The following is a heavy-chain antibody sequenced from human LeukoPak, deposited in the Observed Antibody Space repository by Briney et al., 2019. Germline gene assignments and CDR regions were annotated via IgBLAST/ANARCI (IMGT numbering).Heavy chain of an antibody. J-gene: IGHJ4*02. CDR2: LTSSGDDT. CDR1: GFTFSNYA. V-gene: IGHV3-23*01. Sequence: GGSLRLSCAASGFTFSNYAMTWVRQAPGKGLEWVSSLTSSGDDTYYSDSVKGRFTISRDNSRNTLYLHMDSLRAEDTAVYYCAKGNSYYYFDYWGQGILVTVSS. CDR3: AKGNSYYYFDY. D-gene: IGHD4-11*01.